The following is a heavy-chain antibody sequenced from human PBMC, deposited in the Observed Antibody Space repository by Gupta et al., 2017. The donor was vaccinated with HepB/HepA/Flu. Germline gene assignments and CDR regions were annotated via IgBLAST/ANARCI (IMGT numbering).Heavy chain of an antibody. V-gene: IGHV3-30-3*01. CDR3: AREPKLSPIAGAGSVFDY. CDR2: ISYSGNNE. CDR1: GFSFSSYS. D-gene: IGHD6-19*01. J-gene: IGHJ4*02. Sequence: QEQLVESGGGVVQPGRSLRLSCAASGFSFSSYSMHWVRQAPGRGLEWVAIISYSGNNEYYADSVKGRFTISRDNSKNTVYLQMNSLRADDTAVYYCAREPKLSPIAGAGSVFDYWGQGTLVTVSS.